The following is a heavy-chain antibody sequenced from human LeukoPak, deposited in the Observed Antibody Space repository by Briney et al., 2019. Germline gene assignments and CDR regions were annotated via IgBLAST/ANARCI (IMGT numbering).Heavy chain of an antibody. J-gene: IGHJ4*02. Sequence: PGGSLRLSCAASGFTFSSYGMHWVRQAPGKGLEWVAVISYDESNKYYADSVKGRFTISRDNSKNTLYLQMNSLRAEDTAVYYCAKDSYYGSGSYYLDYWGQGTLVTVSS. D-gene: IGHD3-10*01. CDR2: ISYDESNK. CDR1: GFTFSSYG. V-gene: IGHV3-30*18. CDR3: AKDSYYGSGSYYLDY.